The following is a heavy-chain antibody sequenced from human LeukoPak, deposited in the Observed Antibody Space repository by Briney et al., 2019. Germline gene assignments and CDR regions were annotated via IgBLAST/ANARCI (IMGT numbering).Heavy chain of an antibody. Sequence: GGSLRLSCAASGFTFSSYWMHWVRQAPGKGLVWVSRIHRDGSSTNYGDSVKGRFTISRDNANNMLYLQMSSLSPEDTAVYYCALLNSESNFVGPWGQGTLVTVSS. J-gene: IGHJ5*02. CDR3: ALLNSESNFVGP. CDR1: GFTFSSYW. V-gene: IGHV3-74*01. CDR2: IHRDGSST. D-gene: IGHD1-26*01.